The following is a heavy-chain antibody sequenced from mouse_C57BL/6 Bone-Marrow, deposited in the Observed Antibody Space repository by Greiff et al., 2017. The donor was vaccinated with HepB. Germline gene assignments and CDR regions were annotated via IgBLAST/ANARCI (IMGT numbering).Heavy chain of an antibody. D-gene: IGHD1-1*01. V-gene: IGHV1-64*01. J-gene: IGHJ4*01. CDR2: IHPNSGST. Sequence: QVQLQQPGAELVKPGASVKLSCKASGYTFTSYWMHWVKQRPGQGLEWIGMIHPNSGSTNYNEKFKSKATLTVDKSSSTAYMQLSSLTSEYSAVYYCARSGVTTVVALYAMDYWGQGTSVTVSS. CDR1: GYTFTSYW. CDR3: ARSGVTTVVALYAMDY.